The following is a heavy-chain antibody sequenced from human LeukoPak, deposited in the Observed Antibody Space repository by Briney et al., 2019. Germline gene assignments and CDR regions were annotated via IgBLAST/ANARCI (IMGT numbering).Heavy chain of an antibody. CDR3: ARARPQRFDY. CDR2: ISPYNGNT. V-gene: IGHV1-18*01. Sequence: ASVKVSCKASGCTFTNYGITWVRQAPGQGLEWMGWISPYNGNTKYAQKFQGRVTMTTDTSTSTAYMELRSLRSDDTAVYYCARARPQRFDYWGQGTLVTVSS. J-gene: IGHJ4*02. CDR1: GCTFTNYG.